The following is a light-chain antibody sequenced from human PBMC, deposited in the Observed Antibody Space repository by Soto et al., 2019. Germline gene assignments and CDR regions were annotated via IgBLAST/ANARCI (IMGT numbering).Light chain of an antibody. CDR3: SSYISSSSVI. CDR1: SSDVGGYNY. V-gene: IGLV2-14*01. CDR2: EVS. J-gene: IGLJ2*01. Sequence: QSVLTQPASVSGSPGRSITISCTGTSSDVGGYNYVSWYQQHPGKAPKLMIYEVSNRPSGVFSRFSGSKSGNTASLTISGLQAEDEADYYCSSYISSSSVIFGGGTKVTVL.